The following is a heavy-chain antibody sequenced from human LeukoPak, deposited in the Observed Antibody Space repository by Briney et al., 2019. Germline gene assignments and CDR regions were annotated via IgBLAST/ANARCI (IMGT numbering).Heavy chain of an antibody. CDR2: ISSSSSYI. Sequence: PGGSLRLSCAASGXTFSSYSMNWVRQAPGKGLEWVSSISSSSSYIYYADSVKGRFTVSRDNSMNSLSLQMNSLRGEDTAVYYCARDPGAAAGPHYFDYWGQGTLVTVSS. CDR1: GXTFSSYS. CDR3: ARDPGAAAGPHYFDY. D-gene: IGHD6-13*01. V-gene: IGHV3-21*01. J-gene: IGHJ4*02.